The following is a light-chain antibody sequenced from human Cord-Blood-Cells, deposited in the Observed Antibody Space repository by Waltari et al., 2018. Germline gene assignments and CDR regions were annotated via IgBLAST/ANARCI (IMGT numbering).Light chain of an antibody. Sequence: QSALTQPASVSGSPGQSITISCTATSSDVGSYNLFSWYQQHPGKAPKLMIYEVSKRPSGVSNRFSGSKSGNTASLTISGLQAEDEADYYCCSYAGSSTWVFGGGTKLTVL. CDR3: CSYAGSSTWV. J-gene: IGLJ3*02. V-gene: IGLV2-23*02. CDR1: SSDVGSYNL. CDR2: EVS.